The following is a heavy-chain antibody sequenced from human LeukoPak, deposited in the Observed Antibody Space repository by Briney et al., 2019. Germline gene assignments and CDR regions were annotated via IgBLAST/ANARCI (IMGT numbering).Heavy chain of an antibody. Sequence: GGSLRLSCTSVGFSFGDYAVSWFRQAPGKGLEWVGYISSKAFGATPQYAPSVRGRFTISRDDSKSIAHLQMNSLKTEDTAVYYCTRNTVTVHVDNWGQGTPVTVSS. J-gene: IGHJ4*02. CDR2: ISSKAFGATP. D-gene: IGHD4-17*01. V-gene: IGHV3-49*03. CDR1: GFSFGDYA. CDR3: TRNTVTVHVDN.